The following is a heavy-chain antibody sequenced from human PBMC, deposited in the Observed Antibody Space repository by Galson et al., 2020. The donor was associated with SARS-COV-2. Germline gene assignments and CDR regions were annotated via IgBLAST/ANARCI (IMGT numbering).Heavy chain of an antibody. D-gene: IGHD2-15*01. J-gene: IGHJ4*02. CDR2: IYWDDEK. CDR3: AHTSRYCSGGSCYSYDY. Sequence: KMSGPTLVKPTQTLTLTCTFSGLSLSTSGVGVGWIRKPPGKALEWLALIYWDDEKRYSPSLKSRLTITKDTSKNQVVLTMTNMDPVDTATYYCAHTSRYCSGGSCYSYDYWGQGTLVTVSS. CDR1: GLSLSTSGVG. V-gene: IGHV2-5*02.